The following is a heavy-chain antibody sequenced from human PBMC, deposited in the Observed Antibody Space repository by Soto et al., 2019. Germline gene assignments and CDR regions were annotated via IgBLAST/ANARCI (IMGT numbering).Heavy chain of an antibody. CDR2: IYYSGST. D-gene: IGHD2-21*02. V-gene: IGHV4-59*01. CDR3: ARVYCGGDCYSGTPDTYFDY. J-gene: IGHJ4*02. CDR1: GGSISSYY. Sequence: SETLSLTCTVSGGSISSYYWSWIRQPPGKGLEWIGYIYYSGSTNYIPSLKSRVTISVDTSKNQFSLKLSSVTAADTAVYYCARVYCGGDCYSGTPDTYFDYWGQGTLVTVSS.